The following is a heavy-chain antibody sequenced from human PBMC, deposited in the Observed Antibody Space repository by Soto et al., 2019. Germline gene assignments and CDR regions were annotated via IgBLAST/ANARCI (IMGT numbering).Heavy chain of an antibody. D-gene: IGHD2-2*01. J-gene: IGHJ5*02. CDR2: IIPILGIA. CDR3: ARGVKCSTSCYNWFDP. Sequence: QVQLVQSGAEVKKPGSSVKVSCKASGGTFSSYTISWVRQAPGQGLEWMGRIIPILGIANYAQKFQGRVTITADKSTSTAYMKLSSLRSEDTAVYYCARGVKCSTSCYNWFDPWGQGTLVTVSS. CDR1: GGTFSSYT. V-gene: IGHV1-69*02.